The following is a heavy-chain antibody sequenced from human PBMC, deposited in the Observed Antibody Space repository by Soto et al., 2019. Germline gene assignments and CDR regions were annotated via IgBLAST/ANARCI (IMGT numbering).Heavy chain of an antibody. D-gene: IGHD4-17*01. CDR1: GYTFTSYG. Sequence: QVQLVQSGAEVKKPGASVKVSCKASGYTFTSYGISWVRQAPGQGLEWMGWISAYNGNTNDAQKLQGRVTMTTDTATSIAYMELRSLRSDDTAVYYCARYSGYGDYEAFVDVWGQGTTVTGSS. J-gene: IGHJ6*02. CDR2: ISAYNGNT. CDR3: ARYSGYGDYEAFVDV. V-gene: IGHV1-18*01.